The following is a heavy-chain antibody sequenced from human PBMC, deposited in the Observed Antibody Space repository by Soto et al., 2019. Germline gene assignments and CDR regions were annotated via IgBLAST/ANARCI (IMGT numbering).Heavy chain of an antibody. D-gene: IGHD3-10*01. Sequence: SETLSLTCAVYGGSFSGSYWSWIRQPPGQGLEWIGEINHSGSTNYNPSLKSRVTLSVDTSNNQCSLKLSSVTAADTAVYYCARIPIRHYYGSGSYYSPGNCLDPCGQGALVTV. V-gene: IGHV4-34*01. CDR2: INHSGST. J-gene: IGHJ5*02. CDR1: GGSFSGSY. CDR3: ARIPIRHYYGSGSYYSPGNCLDP.